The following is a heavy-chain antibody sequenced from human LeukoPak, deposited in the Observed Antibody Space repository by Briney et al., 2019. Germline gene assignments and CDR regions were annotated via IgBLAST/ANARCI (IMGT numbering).Heavy chain of an antibody. D-gene: IGHD3-22*01. CDR2: INRSGST. V-gene: IGHV4-34*01. CDR1: GGSFSGYY. J-gene: IGHJ6*02. CDR3: ARGLGYRRGYYALNYYYYGMDV. Sequence: SETLSLTCAVYGGSFSGYYWSWIRQPPGKGLEWIGEINRSGSTNYNPSLKSRVTISVDTSKNQFSLKLSSVTAADTAVYYCARGLGYRRGYYALNYYYYGMDVWGQGTTVTVSS.